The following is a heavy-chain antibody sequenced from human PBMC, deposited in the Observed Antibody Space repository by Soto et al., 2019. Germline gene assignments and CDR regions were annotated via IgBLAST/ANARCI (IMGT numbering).Heavy chain of an antibody. D-gene: IGHD3-22*01. V-gene: IGHV3-33*08. CDR3: ARWYYYDSSGYYSGDYFDY. Sequence: GGSLRLSCSASGFSFSSYILHWVRQAPGKGLEWVAVIWYDGSNKYYADSVKGRFTISRDNSKNTLYLQMNSLRAEDTAVYYCARWYYYDSSGYYSGDYFDYWGQGTLVTVSS. CDR2: IWYDGSNK. J-gene: IGHJ4*02. CDR1: GFSFSSYI.